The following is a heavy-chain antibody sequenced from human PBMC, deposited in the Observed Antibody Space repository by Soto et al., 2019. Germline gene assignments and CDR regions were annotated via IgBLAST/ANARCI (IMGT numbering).Heavy chain of an antibody. CDR2: ISSSSSYI. V-gene: IGHV3-21*01. CDR3: AGPVVPAARSDY. D-gene: IGHD2-2*01. J-gene: IGHJ4*02. CDR1: GFTFSSYS. Sequence: GGSLRLSCAASGFTFSSYSMNWVRQAPGKGLEWVSSISSSSSYIYYADSVKGRFTISRDNAKNSLYLQMNSLRAEDTAVYYCAGPVVPAARSDYWGQGTLVTVSS.